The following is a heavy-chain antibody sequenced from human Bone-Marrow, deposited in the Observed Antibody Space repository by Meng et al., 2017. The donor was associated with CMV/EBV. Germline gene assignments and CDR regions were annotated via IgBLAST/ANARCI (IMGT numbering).Heavy chain of an antibody. J-gene: IGHJ4*02. CDR2: IKTDGSER. V-gene: IGHV3-7*01. D-gene: IGHD3-9*01. CDR1: GFTFSNYW. CDR3: ARGYFDY. Sequence: GESLKISCVGSGFTFSNYWMSWIRQAPGKGLEWVAHIKTDGSERFHVDSVEGRFTISRDNAKNSVYLQMNYLRAEDTAGYYCARGYFDYWGQGTLVTVSS.